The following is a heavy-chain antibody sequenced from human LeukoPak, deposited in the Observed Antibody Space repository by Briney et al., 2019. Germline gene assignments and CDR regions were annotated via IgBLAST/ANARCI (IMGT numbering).Heavy chain of an antibody. V-gene: IGHV3-33*06. D-gene: IGHD5-18*01. CDR3: AKAQDTAMALDY. CDR2: IWYDGSNK. CDR1: GFTFSSYG. Sequence: GGSLRLSCAASGFTFSSYGMHWVRQAPGKGLEWVAVIWYDGSNKYYADSVKGRFTISRDNSKNTLYLQMNSLRAEETDVYYCAKAQDTAMALDYWGQGTLVTVSS. J-gene: IGHJ4*02.